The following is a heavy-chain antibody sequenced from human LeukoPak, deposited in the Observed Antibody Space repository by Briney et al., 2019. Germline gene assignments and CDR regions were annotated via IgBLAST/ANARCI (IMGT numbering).Heavy chain of an antibody. Sequence: GKSLRLSCAASGFTFSSYGMHWVRQAPGEALEWGAVLSYDGSDKYYADSVKGRFTISRDNSKNTLYLQMNSLRVEDTAVYYCAKDTDTAAAGYYFDYWGQGTLVTVSS. CDR2: LSYDGSDK. V-gene: IGHV3-30*18. J-gene: IGHJ4*02. CDR1: GFTFSSYG. D-gene: IGHD6-13*01. CDR3: AKDTDTAAAGYYFDY.